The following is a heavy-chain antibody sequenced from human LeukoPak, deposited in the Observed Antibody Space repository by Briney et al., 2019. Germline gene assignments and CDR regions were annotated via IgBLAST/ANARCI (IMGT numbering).Heavy chain of an antibody. CDR1: GFTFSSYG. J-gene: IGHJ5*02. D-gene: IGHD1-1*01. CDR3: AKDLARTTGTGGWFDP. V-gene: IGHV3-30*02. Sequence: GGSLRLSCAASGFTFSSYGMHWVRQAPGKGLEWVAFIRYDGSNKYYADSVKGRFTISRDNSKNTLYLQMNSLRAEDTAVYYCAKDLARTTGTGGWFDPWGQGTLVTVSS. CDR2: IRYDGSNK.